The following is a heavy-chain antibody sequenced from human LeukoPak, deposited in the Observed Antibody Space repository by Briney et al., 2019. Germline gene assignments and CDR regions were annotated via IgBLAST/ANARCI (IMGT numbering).Heavy chain of an antibody. J-gene: IGHJ4*02. V-gene: IGHV4-59*11. Sequence: SETLSLICTVSGGFISNHYWSWIRQPPGKGLERIGNFHYSGSTNYNPSLKSRVTISVDTSKNQFSLKLTSVTAADTAVYYCARKQWVPYYFDYWGQGTLVTVSS. CDR2: FHYSGST. CDR3: ARKQWVPYYFDY. CDR1: GGFISNHY. D-gene: IGHD6-19*01.